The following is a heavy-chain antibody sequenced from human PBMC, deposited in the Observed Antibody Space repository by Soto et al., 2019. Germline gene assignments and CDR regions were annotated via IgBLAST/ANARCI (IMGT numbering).Heavy chain of an antibody. Sequence: PGGSLRLSCAASGFTFSSYAMSWVRQAPGKGLEWVSAISGSGGSTYYADSVKGRFTISRDNSKNTLYLQMNSPRAEDTAVYYCAKDPAGQWMDQNYFDYWGQGTLVTVSS. D-gene: IGHD6-19*01. CDR2: ISGSGGST. CDR3: AKDPAGQWMDQNYFDY. J-gene: IGHJ4*02. V-gene: IGHV3-23*01. CDR1: GFTFSSYA.